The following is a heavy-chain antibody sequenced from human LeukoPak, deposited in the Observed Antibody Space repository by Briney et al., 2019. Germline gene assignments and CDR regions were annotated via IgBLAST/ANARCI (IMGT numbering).Heavy chain of an antibody. Sequence: AGSLRLSCAASGFSFSSNYMTWVRQAPGKGLEWVSVIHSGGRAYYADSVKGRFTTSRDNSKNTLDLQMNSLSVEDTAVYYCVGVETITMVRGASGDVWGKGTTVTVSS. J-gene: IGHJ6*04. D-gene: IGHD3-10*01. V-gene: IGHV3-66*02. CDR3: VGVETITMVRGASGDV. CDR2: IHSGGRA. CDR1: GFSFSSNY.